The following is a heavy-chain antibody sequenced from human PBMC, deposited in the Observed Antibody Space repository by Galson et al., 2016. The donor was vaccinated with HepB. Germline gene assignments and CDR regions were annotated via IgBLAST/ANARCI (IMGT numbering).Heavy chain of an antibody. Sequence: PALVKPPQTLTLTCTFSGFSLSTSGVGVGWIRQPPGKAPEWLAHIYWDDTKRYRPSLKSRLTITKGASGRQVVLTLTNMDSLDTATYYCAHGSGYYLNFDYWGQGTLVTVSS. D-gene: IGHD3-22*01. V-gene: IGHV2-5*02. J-gene: IGHJ4*02. CDR2: IYWDDTK. CDR3: AHGSGYYLNFDY. CDR1: GFSLSTSGVG.